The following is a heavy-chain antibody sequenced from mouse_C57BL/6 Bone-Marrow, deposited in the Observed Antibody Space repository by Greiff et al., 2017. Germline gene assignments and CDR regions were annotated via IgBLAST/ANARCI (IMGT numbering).Heavy chain of an antibody. CDR3: ARSGPNWYFDV. CDR1: GYTFTSYW. CDR2: IDPSDSYT. V-gene: IGHV1-69*01. J-gene: IGHJ1*03. Sequence: QVQLQQPGAELVMPGASVKLSCKASGYTFTSYWMHWVKQRPGQGLEWIGEIDPSDSYTNYNQQFKGKSTLTVDKSSSTAYMQLSSLTSGVSAVYYCARSGPNWYFDVWGTGTTVTVSS.